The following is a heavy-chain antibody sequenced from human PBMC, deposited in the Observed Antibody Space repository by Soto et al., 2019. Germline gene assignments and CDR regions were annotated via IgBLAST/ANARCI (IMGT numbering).Heavy chain of an antibody. V-gene: IGHV3-11*01. CDR3: ARAYSSGWYGVNWYFDL. D-gene: IGHD6-19*01. J-gene: IGHJ2*01. CDR2: ISSSGSTI. Sequence: PGGSLRLSCAASGFTFSDYYMSWIRQAPGKGLEWVSYISSSGSTIYYADSVKGRFTISRDNAKNSLYLQMNSLRAEDTAGYYCARAYSSGWYGVNWYFDLWGRGTLVTVSS. CDR1: GFTFSDYY.